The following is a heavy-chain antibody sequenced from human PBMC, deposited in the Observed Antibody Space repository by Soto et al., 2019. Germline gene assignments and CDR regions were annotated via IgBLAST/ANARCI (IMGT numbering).Heavy chain of an antibody. D-gene: IGHD6-13*01. CDR2: IIPIFGTA. J-gene: IGHJ6*02. CDR3: ARRLAAAGTISYYYGMDV. CDR1: GGTFSSYA. V-gene: IGHV1-69*13. Sequence: RASVKVSCKASGGTFSSYAISWVRQAPGQGLEWMGGIIPIFGTANYAQKFQGRVTITADESTSTAYMELSSLRSEDTAVYYCARRLAAAGTISYYYGMDVWGQGTTVTVSS.